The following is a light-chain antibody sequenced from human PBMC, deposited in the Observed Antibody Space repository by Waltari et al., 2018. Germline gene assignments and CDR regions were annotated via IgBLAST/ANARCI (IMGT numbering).Light chain of an antibody. J-gene: IGLJ3*02. V-gene: IGLV2-11*01. CDR2: DVT. Sequence: SALTQPRSVSGSPGQSVTISCTGTTNDLGSYNYVSWYQQHPGKAPKLIILDVTKRPSGVPDRVSGSKSGNTASLTISGLQAEDEAEYYCCSYAGSYTWVFGGGTKLTVV. CDR1: TNDLGSYNY. CDR3: CSYAGSYTWV.